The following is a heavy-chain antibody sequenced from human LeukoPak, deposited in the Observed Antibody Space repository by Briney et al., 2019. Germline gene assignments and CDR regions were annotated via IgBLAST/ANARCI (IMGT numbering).Heavy chain of an antibody. CDR1: GSIFSSYA. D-gene: IGHD1-1*01. Sequence: ASVKVSCKASGSIFSSYALSWVRQAPGQGLEWMGWISAYNGNTNYAQKLQGRVTMTTDTSTSTAYMELRSLRSDDTAVYYCARVVWGTSWYFDYWGQGTLVTVSS. CDR3: ARVVWGTSWYFDY. CDR2: ISAYNGNT. V-gene: IGHV1-18*01. J-gene: IGHJ4*02.